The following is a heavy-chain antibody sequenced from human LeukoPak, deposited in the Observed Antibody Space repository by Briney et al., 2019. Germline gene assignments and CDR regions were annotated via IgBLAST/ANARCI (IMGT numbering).Heavy chain of an antibody. V-gene: IGHV1-69*04. CDR2: IIPILGIA. CDR1: GGTFSSYA. D-gene: IGHD7-27*01. CDR3: ARGGEGTGRGRRPHSYWYFDL. J-gene: IGHJ2*01. Sequence: SVKVSCKASGGTFSSYAISWVRQAPGQGLEWMGRIIPILGIANYAQKFQGRVTITADKSTSTAYMELSSLRSEDTAVYYCARGGEGTGRGRRPHSYWYFDLWGRGTPVTVSS.